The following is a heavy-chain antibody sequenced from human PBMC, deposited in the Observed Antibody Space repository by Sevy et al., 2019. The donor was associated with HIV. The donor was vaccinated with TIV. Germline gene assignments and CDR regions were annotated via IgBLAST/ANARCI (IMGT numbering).Heavy chain of an antibody. CDR2: IQYDGGNK. Sequence: GGSLRLSCATSGFTFNSHGMHWVRQAPGKGLECVSFIQYDGGNKNYADSVKGRFTISRDNSKNTLYLQLSSLRTEDTALYYCVKDPLISLGADLFDYWGQGTLVTVSS. J-gene: IGHJ4*02. CDR1: GFTFNSHG. CDR3: VKDPLISLGADLFDY. D-gene: IGHD7-27*01. V-gene: IGHV3-30*02.